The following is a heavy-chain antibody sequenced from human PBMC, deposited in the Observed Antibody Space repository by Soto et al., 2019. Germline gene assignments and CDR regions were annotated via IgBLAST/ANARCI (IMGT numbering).Heavy chain of an antibody. J-gene: IGHJ4*02. V-gene: IGHV4-59*01. CDR1: GGSISGSY. D-gene: IGHD1-26*01. Sequence: SETLSLTCSVSGGSISGSYWSWIRQSPGKGLEWLGYVYYTGSTNYSPSLRSRVSISVDTSKNECSLRLSSVTAAETAEYFCTRSVAVPSAHIDYWGQGNQVPV. CDR2: VYYTGST. CDR3: TRSVAVPSAHIDY.